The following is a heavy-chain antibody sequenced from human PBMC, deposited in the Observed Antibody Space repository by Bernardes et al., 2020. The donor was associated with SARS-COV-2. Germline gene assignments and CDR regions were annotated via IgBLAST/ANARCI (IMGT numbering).Heavy chain of an antibody. J-gene: IGHJ6*02. V-gene: IGHV1-24*01. CDR2: FDPEDGET. Sequence: ASVKVSCKASGDTFTSYAISWVRQAPGQGLEWMGGFDPEDGETIYAQKFQGRVTMTEDTSTDTAYMELSSLRSEDTAVYYCATAIAVAGTFVSYYYYYGMDVWGQGTTVTVSS. CDR3: ATAIAVAGTFVSYYYYYGMDV. D-gene: IGHD6-19*01. CDR1: GDTFTSYA.